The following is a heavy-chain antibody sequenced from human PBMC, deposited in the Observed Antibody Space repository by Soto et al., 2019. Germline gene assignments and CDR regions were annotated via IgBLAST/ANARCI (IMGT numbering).Heavy chain of an antibody. V-gene: IGHV5-51*01. D-gene: IGHD2-15*01. Sequence: GESLKISCKVTGYNFTNCCVAWARQMPGKSLEWMGIVFPGDSATRYNPSFQGQVTFSADQSTGTVFVHWTSLKAPDTATYYWARRNLTCSGDACYGTIDLDFWGHGTKVTVSS. J-gene: IGHJ4*01. CDR2: VFPGDSAT. CDR3: ARRNLTCSGDACYGTIDLDF. CDR1: GYNFTNCC.